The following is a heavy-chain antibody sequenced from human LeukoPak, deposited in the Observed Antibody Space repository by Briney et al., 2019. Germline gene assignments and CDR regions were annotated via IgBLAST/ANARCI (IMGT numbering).Heavy chain of an antibody. CDR3: ARVKLGYFDY. CDR1: GYTFTSYG. Sequence: GSSGNVSCKAAGYTFTSYGINLWRQATGQGLGGRGWTNPNGGNTGYAQKYQVRVTMTRKTSISTDYMEMSSMRSEDTTVYYCARVKLGYFDYWGQGTLVTVSS. J-gene: IGHJ4*02. V-gene: IGHV1-8*01. D-gene: IGHD1-26*01. CDR2: TNPNGGNT.